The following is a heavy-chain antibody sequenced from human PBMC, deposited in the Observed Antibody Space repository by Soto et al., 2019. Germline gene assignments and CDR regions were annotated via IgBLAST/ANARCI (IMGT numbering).Heavy chain of an antibody. J-gene: IGHJ4*02. CDR3: ARSDGYPFDY. Sequence: EVHLVESGGGLIQPGGSLRVSCVASGFTVSSNYMSWVRQAPGKGLERVSVIYTGGETYYADSVKGRFTISRDNSKNTLYLQMNSLRAEDTAVYYCARSDGYPFDYWCQGTLVTVSS. CDR2: IYTGGET. V-gene: IGHV3-53*01. CDR1: GFTVSSNY. D-gene: IGHD5-12*01.